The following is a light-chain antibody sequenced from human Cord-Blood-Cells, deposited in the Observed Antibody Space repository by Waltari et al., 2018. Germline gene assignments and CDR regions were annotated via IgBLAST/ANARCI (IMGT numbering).Light chain of an antibody. J-gene: IGLJ3*02. CDR1: STHIGSNN. Sequence: QSEGPQPPSAPGTPGQRATISCSGSSTHIGSNNVYWYQQLPGTAPNLLIYRNKPRPSGVPDRFSGAKSGTSAALAISGLRSGDGADYYCAAWDDSLTGPVFGGGTKLTVL. CDR2: RNK. V-gene: IGLV1-47*01. CDR3: AAWDDSLTGPV.